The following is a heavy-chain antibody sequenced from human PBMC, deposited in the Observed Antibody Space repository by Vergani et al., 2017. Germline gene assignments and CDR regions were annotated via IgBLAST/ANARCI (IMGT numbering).Heavy chain of an antibody. D-gene: IGHD3-10*02. Sequence: QVQLVQSGAEVKKPGASVKVSCKASGYTFTSYGINWVRQATGQGLEWMGWMNPNSGNAGYAQKFQGRVTMTRDTSISTAYMELSRLRSDDTTVYYCAKSLVFVESDYCSCRAVWGQGTTVTVSS. J-gene: IGHJ6*02. CDR3: AKSLVFVESDYCSCRAV. CDR1: GYTFTSYG. V-gene: IGHV1-8*02. CDR2: MNPNSGNA.